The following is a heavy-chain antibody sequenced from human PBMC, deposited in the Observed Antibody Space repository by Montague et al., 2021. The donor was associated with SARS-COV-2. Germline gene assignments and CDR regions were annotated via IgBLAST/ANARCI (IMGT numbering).Heavy chain of an antibody. CDR3: VRGPPTRVGFDN. D-gene: IGHD1-26*01. CDR2: TVHSGNS. Sequence: SETLSLTCAVSGGSVSDTDYYWGWVRRPPGKGLEWLGTTVHSGNSFSNPSLKSRLSIFVHASMNQVSLSLASVTAADTAIYYCVRGPPTRVGFDNWGQGTLVTVSS. J-gene: IGHJ4*02. V-gene: IGHV4-39*01. CDR1: GGSVSDTDYY.